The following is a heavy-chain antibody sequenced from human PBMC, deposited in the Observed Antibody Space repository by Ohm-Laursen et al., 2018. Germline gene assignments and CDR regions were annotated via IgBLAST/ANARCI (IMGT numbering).Heavy chain of an antibody. Sequence: GSLRLSCSASGFTFSSYVMNWVRQAPGEGLEWVSSITGSGGSTYYADSVKGRFTISRDNSKNTLYLQMNSLRAEDTAVYYCAKRGGSSQGREFDFWGQGTLVTVSS. CDR1: GFTFSSYV. CDR3: AKRGGSSQGREFDF. J-gene: IGHJ4*02. CDR2: ITGSGGST. D-gene: IGHD6-13*01. V-gene: IGHV3-23*01.